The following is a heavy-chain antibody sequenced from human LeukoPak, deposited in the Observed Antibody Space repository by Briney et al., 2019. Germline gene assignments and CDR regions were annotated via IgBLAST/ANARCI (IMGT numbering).Heavy chain of an antibody. CDR3: ARGICSSTSCGFYN. CDR2: ISYDGGNK. V-gene: IGHV3-30*01. CDR1: GFTFSSYA. Sequence: PGGSLRLSCAASGFTFSSYAMHWVRQAPGKGLEGVAVISYDGGNKYYADSVKGRFTISRDNSKNTLYLQMNSLRAEDTAVYYCARGICSSTSCGFYNWGQGTLVTVSS. D-gene: IGHD2-2*01. J-gene: IGHJ4*02.